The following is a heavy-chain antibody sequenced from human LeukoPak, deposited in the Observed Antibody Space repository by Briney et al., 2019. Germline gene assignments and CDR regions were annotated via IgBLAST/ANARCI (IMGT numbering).Heavy chain of an antibody. D-gene: IGHD7-27*01. CDR2: IWFDGSNK. V-gene: IGHV3-33*01. CDR1: GFTFSSYG. CDR3: ARDRDWGCSYCSY. J-gene: IGHJ4*02. Sequence: PGRSLRLSCAASGFTFSSYGMHWVRQAPGKGLEWVAVIWFDGSNKYYADSVKGRFTISRDNSKNTLYLQMNSLRAEVTAVYYCARDRDWGCSYCSYWGQGTLVTVSS.